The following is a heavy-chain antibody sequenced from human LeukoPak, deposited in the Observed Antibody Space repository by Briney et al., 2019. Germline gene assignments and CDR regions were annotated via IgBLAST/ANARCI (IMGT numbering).Heavy chain of an antibody. CDR3: ARALIVVVPAAINPDDY. V-gene: IGHV3-21*01. CDR2: ISSSSSYI. Sequence: GGSLRLSCAASGFTFSSNSMNWVRQAPGKGLEWVSSISSSSSYIYYADSVKGRFTISRDNAKNSLYLQMNSLRAEDTAVYYCARALIVVVPAAINPDDYWGQGTLVTVSS. D-gene: IGHD2-2*01. CDR1: GFTFSSNS. J-gene: IGHJ4*02.